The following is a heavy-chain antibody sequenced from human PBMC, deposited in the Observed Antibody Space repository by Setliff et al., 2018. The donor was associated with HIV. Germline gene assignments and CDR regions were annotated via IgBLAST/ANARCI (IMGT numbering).Heavy chain of an antibody. CDR3: ARSNLEPTSRLFDP. D-gene: IGHD1-1*01. CDR2: IHNSGTT. CDR1: AYSISSGYY. V-gene: IGHV4-38-2*01. J-gene: IGHJ5*02. Sequence: NPSETLSLTCAVSAYSISSGYYWGWIRQPPGKGLEWIGYIHNSGTTHYNPAFESRLIISLDMSNNRFSLNLASVTAADTAVYYCARSNLEPTSRLFDPWGPGTLVTVSS.